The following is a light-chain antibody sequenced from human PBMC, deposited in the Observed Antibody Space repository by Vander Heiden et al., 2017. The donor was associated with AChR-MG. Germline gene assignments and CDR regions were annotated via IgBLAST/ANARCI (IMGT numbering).Light chain of an antibody. Sequence: DIQMTQSPSSLSASVGDRVTITCRASQNIRSRLTWYQQKPGQAPKILIYAASSFQSGVPSRFSGSGSGTEFTLTITNLQPEDFATYFCQQSDSTPLTFGGGTEVEIK. V-gene: IGKV1-39*01. CDR1: QNIRSR. J-gene: IGKJ4*01. CDR3: QQSDSTPLT. CDR2: AAS.